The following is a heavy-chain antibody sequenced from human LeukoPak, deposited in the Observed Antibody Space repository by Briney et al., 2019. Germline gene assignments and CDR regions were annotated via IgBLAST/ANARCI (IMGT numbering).Heavy chain of an antibody. Sequence: SETLSLTCAVSGYSISSGYHWGWIRQPPGKGLEWIGSIYHSGSTYYNPSLKSRVTISVDTSKNQFSLKLSSVTAADTAVYYCARSGYYDFWSGYSHYFDYWGQGTLVTVSS. CDR1: GYSISSGYH. CDR3: ARSGYYDFWSGYSHYFDY. D-gene: IGHD3-3*01. CDR2: IYHSGST. V-gene: IGHV4-38-2*01. J-gene: IGHJ4*02.